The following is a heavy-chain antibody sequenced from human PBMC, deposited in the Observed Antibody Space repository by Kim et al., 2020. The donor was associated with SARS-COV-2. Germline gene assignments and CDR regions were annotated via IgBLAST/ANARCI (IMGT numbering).Heavy chain of an antibody. Sequence: SQTLSLTCAIPGDSVSSNSAAWNWIRQPPSRGLEWLGRTYYRSKWYNDYAVSVKSRITINPDTSKNQFSLQLNSVTPEDTAVYYCARHRDYGDPKTRYYYYGMAVWGQGTTVTVSS. J-gene: IGHJ6*02. CDR2: TYYRSKWYN. D-gene: IGHD4-17*01. CDR1: GDSVSSNSAA. V-gene: IGHV6-1*01. CDR3: ARHRDYGDPKTRYYYYGMAV.